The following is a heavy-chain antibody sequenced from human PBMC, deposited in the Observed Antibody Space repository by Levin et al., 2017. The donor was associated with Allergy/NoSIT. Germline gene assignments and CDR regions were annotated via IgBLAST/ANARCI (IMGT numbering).Heavy chain of an antibody. CDR1: VGTFSSYA. V-gene: IGHV1-69*06. J-gene: IGHJ6*02. CDR3: ARGRFGGFYGMDV. D-gene: IGHD3-16*01. CDR2: IIPIFGTA. Sequence: ASVKVSCKASVGTFSSYAISWVRQAPGQGLEWMGGIIPIFGTANYAQKFQGRVTITADKSTSTAYMELSSLRSEDTAVYYCARGRFGGFYGMDVWGQGTTVTVSS.